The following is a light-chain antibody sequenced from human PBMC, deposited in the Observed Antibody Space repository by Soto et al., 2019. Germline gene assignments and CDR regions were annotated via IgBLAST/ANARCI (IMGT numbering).Light chain of an antibody. CDR1: QSVSSSF. V-gene: IGKV3-20*01. CDR2: GAS. CDR3: HQYDSWT. Sequence: EIGLTQSPGTLSLSPWERATLSCRASQSVSSSFLACYQQKPGQAPRLLIYGASSRAAGIPDRFSGSGSGTDFTLTISRLEPEDFAVYYCHQYDSWTFGQGTKVDIK. J-gene: IGKJ1*01.